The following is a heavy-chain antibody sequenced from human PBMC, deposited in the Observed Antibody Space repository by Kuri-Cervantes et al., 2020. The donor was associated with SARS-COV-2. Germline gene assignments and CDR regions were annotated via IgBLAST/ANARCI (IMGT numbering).Heavy chain of an antibody. V-gene: IGHV3-30*02. CDR3: ARVISRPWSGYSLFDAFDI. D-gene: IGHD3-3*01. J-gene: IGHJ3*02. Sequence: GESLKISCATSGFTFSSYGMHWVRQAPGKGLEWVTFIRYDGSNQYYGDSVKGRFTISRDSSKNTLYLQMNSLRAEDTAVYYCARVISRPWSGYSLFDAFDIWGQGTMVTVSS. CDR1: GFTFSSYG. CDR2: IRYDGSNQ.